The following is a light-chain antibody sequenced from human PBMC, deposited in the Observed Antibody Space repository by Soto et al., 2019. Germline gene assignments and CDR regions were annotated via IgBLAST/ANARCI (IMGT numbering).Light chain of an antibody. J-gene: IGKJ1*01. CDR3: QHYNNWPPWT. CDR2: AAS. Sequence: EIVLTQSLGPLSLSPCERATLSGRAIQSVSVNSLAWYQQKGGQAPRLLIYAASTRATGIPARFSGSGSGTEFTLTISTLQSEDFAIYYCQHYNNWPPWTFGQGTKVDIK. V-gene: IGKV3-15*01. CDR1: QSVSVN.